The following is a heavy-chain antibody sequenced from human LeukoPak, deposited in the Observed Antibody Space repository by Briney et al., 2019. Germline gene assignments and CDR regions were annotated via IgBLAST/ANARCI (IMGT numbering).Heavy chain of an antibody. D-gene: IGHD1-26*01. CDR1: GGSITGYY. V-gene: IGHV4-59*01. CDR3: ARMSFSGNYPDAFDI. J-gene: IGHJ3*02. CDR2: IYYGGST. Sequence: SETLSLTCTVSGGSITGYYWSWIRQPPGKRLEWIGYIYYGGSTNYNPSLQSRVTISVDTSRNQFSLKLSSVTAADTAVYYCARMSFSGNYPDAFDIWGQGTMVTVSS.